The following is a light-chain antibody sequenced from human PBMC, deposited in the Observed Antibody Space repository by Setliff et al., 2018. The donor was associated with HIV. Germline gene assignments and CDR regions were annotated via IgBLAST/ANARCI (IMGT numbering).Light chain of an antibody. Sequence: QSALTQPASVSGSPGQSITLSCTGTSSDVGAYDFVSWYQHHPGKAPKLIIYEVTNQPSGVSNRFSGSKSGNTASLTISGLQAEDEADYYCSSFTTRSTVVFGSGTKVTVL. CDR3: SSFTTRSTVV. J-gene: IGLJ1*01. CDR2: EVT. V-gene: IGLV2-14*01. CDR1: SSDVGAYDF.